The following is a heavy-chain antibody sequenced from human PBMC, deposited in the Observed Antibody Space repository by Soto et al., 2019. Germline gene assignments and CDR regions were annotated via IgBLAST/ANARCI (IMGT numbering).Heavy chain of an antibody. D-gene: IGHD2-21*02. J-gene: IGHJ4*02. V-gene: IGHV3-11*01. CDR1: GFTFRNYF. CDR3: ATLTAPSDY. Sequence: QVQLVESGGGLVKPGGSLRLSCVASGFTFRNYFVNWIRQAPGKGPEWLSYISSDESTVFYADSVKGRFTTSRDNAKNSVYLQMNSRRAEDTAVYYCATLTAPSDYWGQGSLVTVSS. CDR2: ISSDESTV.